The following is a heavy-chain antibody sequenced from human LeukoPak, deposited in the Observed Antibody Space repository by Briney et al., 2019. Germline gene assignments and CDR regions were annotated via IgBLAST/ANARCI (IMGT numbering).Heavy chain of an antibody. Sequence: GGSLRLSCAASGFTFSSYAMSWVRQAPGKGLEWVSAISGSGGSTYYADSVKGRFTISRDNSKNTLYLQMNSLGAEDTAVYYCAKDRSIFGVVIMFAADYWGQGTLVTVSS. V-gene: IGHV3-23*01. J-gene: IGHJ4*02. CDR3: AKDRSIFGVVIMFAADY. CDR2: ISGSGGST. D-gene: IGHD3-3*01. CDR1: GFTFSSYA.